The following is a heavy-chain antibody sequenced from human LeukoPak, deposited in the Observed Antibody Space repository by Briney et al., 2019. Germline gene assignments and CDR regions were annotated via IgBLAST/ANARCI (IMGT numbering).Heavy chain of an antibody. D-gene: IGHD3-3*01. J-gene: IGHJ4*02. CDR1: GFTFSKYA. Sequence: PGGSLRLSCAASGFTFSKYAMSWVRQAPEKGLEWVSAISGSGGNTYYADSVKGRFTISRDNSKNTLYLQMNSLRAEDTAVYYCAKDMLATYFGATTVENYFDYWGQGTLVTVSS. CDR3: AKDMLATYFGATTVENYFDY. CDR2: ISGSGGNT. V-gene: IGHV3-23*01.